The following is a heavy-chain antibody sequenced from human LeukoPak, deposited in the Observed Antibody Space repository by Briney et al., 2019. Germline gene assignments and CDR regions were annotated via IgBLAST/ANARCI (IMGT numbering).Heavy chain of an antibody. V-gene: IGHV3-21*01. J-gene: IGHJ4*02. CDR3: ARSDILTGYYASFDY. CDR1: GFTFSSYS. CDR2: ISSSSSYI. Sequence: GGSLRLSCAASGFTFSSYSMNWVRQAPGKGLEWFSCISSSSSYIYYADSVKGRFTISRDNAENSLYLQMNSLRAEDTAVYYCARSDILTGYYASFDYWGQGTLVTVSS. D-gene: IGHD3-9*01.